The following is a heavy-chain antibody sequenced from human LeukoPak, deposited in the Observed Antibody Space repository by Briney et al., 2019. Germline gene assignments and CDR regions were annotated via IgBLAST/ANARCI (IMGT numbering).Heavy chain of an antibody. CDR1: GGSFSGYY. D-gene: IGHD3-3*01. Sequence: SETLSLTCAVYGGSFSGYYWSWIRQPPGKGLEWIGSIYHSGSTYYNPSLKSRVTISVDTSKNQFSLKLSSVTAADTAVYYCARLASITIFGVVIRGAFDIWGQGTMVTVSS. V-gene: IGHV4-34*01. J-gene: IGHJ3*02. CDR2: IYHSGST. CDR3: ARLASITIFGVVIRGAFDI.